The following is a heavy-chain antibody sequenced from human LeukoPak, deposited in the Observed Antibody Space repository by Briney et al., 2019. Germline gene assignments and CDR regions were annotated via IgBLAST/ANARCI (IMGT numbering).Heavy chain of an antibody. V-gene: IGHV4-59*01. CDR1: GDSISSYY. J-gene: IGHJ4*02. Sequence: SETLSLTCTVSGDSISSYYWSWIRQPPGKGLEWIGYIYHSGSTNYNPSLKSRVTISADTSKDQFSLKLASVAAADTAVYYCATGYSSTWYYFDYWGQGTLVTVSS. CDR3: ATGYSSTWYYFDY. CDR2: IYHSGST. D-gene: IGHD6-13*01.